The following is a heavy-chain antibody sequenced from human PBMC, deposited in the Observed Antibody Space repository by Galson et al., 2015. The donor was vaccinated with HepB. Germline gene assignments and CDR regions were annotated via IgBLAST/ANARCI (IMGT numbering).Heavy chain of an antibody. CDR3: ARSVVPAALGDYYYYGMDV. V-gene: IGHV3-11*03. CDR1: GFTFSDYY. J-gene: IGHJ6*02. D-gene: IGHD2-2*01. Sequence: SLRLSCAASGFTFSDYYMSWIRQAPGKGLEWVSYISSSSSYTNYADSVKGRFTISRDNAKNSLYLQMNSLGAEDTAVYYCARSVVPAALGDYYYYGMDVWGQGATVTVSS. CDR2: ISSSSSYT.